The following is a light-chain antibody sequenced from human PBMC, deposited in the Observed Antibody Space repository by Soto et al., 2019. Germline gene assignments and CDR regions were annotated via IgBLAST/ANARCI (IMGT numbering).Light chain of an antibody. Sequence: QSVLTQPPSASGSPGQSVTISCTGTSSDVGGYNYVSWYQQHPGKAPKLMISEVSKRPSGVPDRFSGSKSGITASLTVSGLQAEDEADYYCSSFAGNNNLVFGGGTQLTVL. CDR1: SSDVGGYNY. CDR3: SSFAGNNNLV. CDR2: EVS. V-gene: IGLV2-8*01. J-gene: IGLJ2*01.